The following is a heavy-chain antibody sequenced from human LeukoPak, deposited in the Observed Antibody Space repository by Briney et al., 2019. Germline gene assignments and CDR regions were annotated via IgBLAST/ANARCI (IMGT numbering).Heavy chain of an antibody. CDR2: IYHSGNI. J-gene: IGHJ4*02. Sequence: SETLSLTCTVSGYSISSGYYWGWIRQPPGMGLEWIGSIYHSGNIYYNPSLKSRLTMSVETYRNQFSLRLNSLTAAETAVYYCARQIARGLWAFDSWGQGSLVTITS. CDR1: GYSISSGYY. D-gene: IGHD1-26*01. CDR3: ARQIARGLWAFDS. V-gene: IGHV4-38-2*02.